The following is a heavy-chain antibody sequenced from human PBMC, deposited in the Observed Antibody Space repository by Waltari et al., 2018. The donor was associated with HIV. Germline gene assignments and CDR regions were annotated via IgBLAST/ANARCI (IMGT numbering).Heavy chain of an antibody. CDR1: GFSVTATF. V-gene: IGHV3-53*01. D-gene: IGHD2-15*01. J-gene: IGHJ4*02. Sequence: EMQLAESGGGLAQPGKSLRLSCAASGFSVTATFMGWIRQAPGKGLGWVSVIYTGGNILDADSVRGRFTISRDSARNTLDLQMDNLRDEDTAVDYCARGGPGGSQPFDHWGQGTLVTVSS. CDR3: ARGGPGGSQPFDH. CDR2: IYTGGNI.